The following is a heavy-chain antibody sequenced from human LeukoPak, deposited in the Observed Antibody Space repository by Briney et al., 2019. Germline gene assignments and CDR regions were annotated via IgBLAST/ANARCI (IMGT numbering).Heavy chain of an antibody. CDR1: GFTLDDYA. Sequence: GGSLRLSCAVSGFTLDDYAMHWVRQVPGKGLEWVSGISWNSNNIDYADSVKGRFTISRDNAKNSLYLQMNSLRAEDTALYYCAKSGSGDYYYYYYMDIWGKGTTVTISS. V-gene: IGHV3-9*01. J-gene: IGHJ6*03. D-gene: IGHD3-10*01. CDR2: ISWNSNNI. CDR3: AKSGSGDYYYYYYMDI.